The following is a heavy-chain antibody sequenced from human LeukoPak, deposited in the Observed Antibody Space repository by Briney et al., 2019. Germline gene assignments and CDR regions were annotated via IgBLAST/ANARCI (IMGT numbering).Heavy chain of an antibody. J-gene: IGHJ5*02. V-gene: IGHV3-11*05. CDR1: GFTFSDYY. CDR2: ICGSSSNT. Sequence: GGSLRLSCAASGFTFSDYYMSWIRQAPGRGREWVSYICGSSSNTKYADSVKGRFTISRDNAKNSLYLQMNSLRAEDTAVYYCARDSAHIVVVPVVIPPGLDNWFDPWGQGTLVTVSS. D-gene: IGHD2-2*01. CDR3: ARDSAHIVVVPVVIPPGLDNWFDP.